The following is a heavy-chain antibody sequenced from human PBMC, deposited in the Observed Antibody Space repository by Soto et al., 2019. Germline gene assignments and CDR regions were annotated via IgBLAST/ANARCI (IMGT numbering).Heavy chain of an antibody. V-gene: IGHV4-4*02. CDR1: SGSISSSNW. CDR3: ARKAEDIVLMVYGDGHYYYMDV. D-gene: IGHD2-8*01. Sequence: QVQLQESGPGLVKPSGTLSLTCAVSSGSISSSNWWSWVRQPPGKGLEWIGEIYHSGSTNYNPSLKSRVTISVDKSKNQFSLKLSSVTAADTAVYYCARKAEDIVLMVYGDGHYYYMDVWGKGTTVTVSS. J-gene: IGHJ6*03. CDR2: IYHSGST.